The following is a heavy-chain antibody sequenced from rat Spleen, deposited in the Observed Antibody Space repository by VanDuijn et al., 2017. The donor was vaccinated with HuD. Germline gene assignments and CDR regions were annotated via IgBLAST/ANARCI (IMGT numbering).Heavy chain of an antibody. J-gene: IGHJ2*01. CDR1: GHSITSSYR. Sequence: EVQLQESGPGLVKPSQSLSLTCSVTGHSITSSYRWNWIRKFPGNQVEWMGYISYRGSASYNSSLKSRISITRDTSKNQFFLQLDSVTTEDTATYYCARSPAVFFDYWGQGVMVTVSS. CDR3: ARSPAVFFDY. D-gene: IGHD3-8*01. V-gene: IGHV3-3*01. CDR2: ISYRGSA.